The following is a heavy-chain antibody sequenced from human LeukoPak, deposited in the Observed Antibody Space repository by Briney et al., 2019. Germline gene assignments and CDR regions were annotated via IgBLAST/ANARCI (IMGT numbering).Heavy chain of an antibody. D-gene: IGHD3-3*01. CDR3: ARVDVLRFLEWFPEYYFDY. CDR2: IHTHTGNP. CDR1: GYTFTSYA. V-gene: IGHV7-4-1*02. Sequence: ASVRVSYKSSGYTFTSYAMNWVRQAPGKGLECMGWIHTHTGNPTYAQGVTGRFVFSLDTSVSTAYLQISSLKDEETAVYYCARVDVLRFLEWFPEYYFDYWGQGTLVTVSS. J-gene: IGHJ4*02.